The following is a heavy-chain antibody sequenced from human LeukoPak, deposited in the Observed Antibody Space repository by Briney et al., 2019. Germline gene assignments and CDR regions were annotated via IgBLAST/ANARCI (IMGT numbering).Heavy chain of an antibody. D-gene: IGHD2-15*01. CDR1: GYSFIFCN. V-gene: IGHV1-2*02. CDR3: ARDGPSIIVEFDY. Sequence: ASVSVSFSSSGYSFIFCNMYLYWVRQAPGQGLEWMSWINAKSGDTVYAKTFKGRFTITRDTSISTAYMELTGLTFDDTAVYYCARDGPSIIVEFDYWGQGSLVTVSS. J-gene: IGHJ4*02. CDR2: INAKSGDT.